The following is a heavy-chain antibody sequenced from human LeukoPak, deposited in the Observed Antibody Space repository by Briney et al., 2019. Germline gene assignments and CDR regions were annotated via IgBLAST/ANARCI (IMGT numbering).Heavy chain of an antibody. V-gene: IGHV3-30*02. Sequence: GGSLRLSCAASGSTFSSYGMHWVRQAPGKGLEWVAFIRYDGSNKYYADSVKGRFTISRDNSKNTLYLQMNSLRAEDTAVYYCAKDPTGGSGSQYYFDYWGQGTLVTVSS. D-gene: IGHD3-10*01. J-gene: IGHJ4*02. CDR2: IRYDGSNK. CDR1: GSTFSSYG. CDR3: AKDPTGGSGSQYYFDY.